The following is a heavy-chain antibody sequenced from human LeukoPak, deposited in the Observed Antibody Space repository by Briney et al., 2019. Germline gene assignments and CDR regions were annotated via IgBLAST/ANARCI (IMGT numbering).Heavy chain of an antibody. CDR3: ARASHYDILTGYYNVNWFDP. CDR2: ISSSSSTI. D-gene: IGHD3-9*01. V-gene: IGHV3-48*04. CDR1: GFTFSSYI. Sequence: PGGSLRLSCAASGFTFSSYIMNWVRQAPGKGLEWVSYISSSSSTIYYADSVKGRSTISRDNAKNSLYLQMNSLRAEDTAVYYCARASHYDILTGYYNVNWFDPWGQGTLVTVSS. J-gene: IGHJ5*02.